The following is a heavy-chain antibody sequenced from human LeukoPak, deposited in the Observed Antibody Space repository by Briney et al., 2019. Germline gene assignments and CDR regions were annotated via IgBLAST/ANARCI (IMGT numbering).Heavy chain of an antibody. J-gene: IGHJ5*02. D-gene: IGHD6-19*01. CDR1: GGSLGGYY. CDR2: IYPTGNT. Sequence: SETLSLTCTVSGGSLGGYYWSWIRQTPGKGLEYIGYIYPTGNTNGNTNYNPSLKSRVTISVDTSKNQFSLNLTSVTAADTAKYYCARLQWLVRSWFDPWGQGNLVIVSS. V-gene: IGHV4-4*08. CDR3: ARLQWLVRSWFDP.